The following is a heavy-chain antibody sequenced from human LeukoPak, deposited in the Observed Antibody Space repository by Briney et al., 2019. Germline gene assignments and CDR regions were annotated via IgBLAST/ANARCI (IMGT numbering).Heavy chain of an antibody. V-gene: IGHV3-23*01. J-gene: IGHJ4*02. CDR1: GFTFSSYA. CDR3: AKGIAVASYYFDC. D-gene: IGHD6-19*01. Sequence: GGSLRLSCAASGFTFSSYAMGWVRQAPGKGLEWVSDISGSGGRTYYADSVKGRFTTSKDNSKNTLYLQMNSLRAEDTAVYYCAKGIAVASYYFDCWGQGTLVTVSA. CDR2: ISGSGGRT.